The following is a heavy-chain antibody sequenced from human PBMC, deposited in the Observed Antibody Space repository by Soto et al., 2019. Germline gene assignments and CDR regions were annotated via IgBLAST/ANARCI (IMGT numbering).Heavy chain of an antibody. V-gene: IGHV1-8*01. CDR2: MNPNSGNT. CDR3: PRSTNDYGDRH. CDR1: GYTFTSYD. D-gene: IGHD4-17*01. J-gene: IGHJ4*02. Sequence: QVQLVQSGAEVKKPGASVKVSCKASGYTFTSYDINWVRQATGQGLEWMGWMNPNSGNTGYAQKFHGRVTMTRNTSISTAYMALSSLRSGATAVYYCPRSTNDYGDRHWGQGTLVTVSS.